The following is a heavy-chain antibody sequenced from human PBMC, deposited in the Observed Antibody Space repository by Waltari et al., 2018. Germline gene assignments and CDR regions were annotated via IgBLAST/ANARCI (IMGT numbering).Heavy chain of an antibody. D-gene: IGHD1-26*01. CDR2: INHSGST. V-gene: IGHV4-34*01. CDR1: GGSFSGYY. CDR3: ARGRVSGGLDY. J-gene: IGHJ4*02. Sequence: QVQLQQWGAGLLKPSETLSLTCAVYGGSFSGYYWSWIRQPPGKGLEWIGEINHSGSTNYNPSLKSRVTISVDTSKNQFSLKLSSVTAADTAVYYCARGRVSGGLDYWGQGTLVTVSS.